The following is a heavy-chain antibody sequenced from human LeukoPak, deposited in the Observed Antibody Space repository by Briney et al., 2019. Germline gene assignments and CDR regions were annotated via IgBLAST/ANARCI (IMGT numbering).Heavy chain of an antibody. CDR2: IRYDGSNK. CDR1: GFTFSSYG. Sequence: AGGSLRLSCAASGFTFSSYGMHWVRQAPGKGLEWVAFIRYDGSNKYYADSVKGRFTISRDNSKNTLYLQMNSLRAEDTAVYYCAKDRGIAAAGTYFDYWGQGTLVTVSS. V-gene: IGHV3-30*02. D-gene: IGHD6-13*01. J-gene: IGHJ4*02. CDR3: AKDRGIAAAGTYFDY.